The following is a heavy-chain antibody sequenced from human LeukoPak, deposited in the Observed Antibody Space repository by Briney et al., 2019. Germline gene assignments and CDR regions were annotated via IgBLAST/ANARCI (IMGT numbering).Heavy chain of an antibody. J-gene: IGHJ4*02. D-gene: IGHD5-18*01. V-gene: IGHV3-23*01. CDR3: AKDPHTGYSFAY. Sequence: PGGSLRLSCVFSGFTFSSYAMSWVRQAPGKGVEWVSSLSGSGGSTYYADSVKGRFTISRDNSKNTLYLQMNSLRVEDTAVYYCAKDPHTGYSFAYWGQGTLVTVSS. CDR1: GFTFSSYA. CDR2: LSGSGGST.